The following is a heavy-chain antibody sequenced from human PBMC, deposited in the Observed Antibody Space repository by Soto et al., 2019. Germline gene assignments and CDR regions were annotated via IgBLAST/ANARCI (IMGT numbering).Heavy chain of an antibody. Sequence: PGGSLRLSCAASGFTFSDYYMSWIRQAPGKGLEWVSYISSSGSIIYYADSVKGRFTISRDNSKNTLYLQMNNLRAEDTAVYYCARDPYFSSPNWFDPWGQGTLVTVSS. CDR3: ARDPYFSSPNWFDP. D-gene: IGHD3-10*01. CDR2: ISSSGSII. V-gene: IGHV3-11*04. J-gene: IGHJ5*02. CDR1: GFTFSDYY.